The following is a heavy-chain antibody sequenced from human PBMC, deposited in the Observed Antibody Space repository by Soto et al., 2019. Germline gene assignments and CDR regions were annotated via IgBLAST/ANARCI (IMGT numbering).Heavy chain of an antibody. Sequence: ASVKVSCKASGYAFTGFYIHWVRQAPGQGLEWMGWINPKNGGTNYAQRFRGRVIMTRDTATAYMELSSLKSDDTAVYYCARAFCISRTCYLGPAMDVWGQGTTVTVSS. CDR2: INPKNGGT. CDR3: ARAFCISRTCYLGPAMDV. J-gene: IGHJ6*02. V-gene: IGHV1-2*02. CDR1: GYAFTGFY. D-gene: IGHD2-2*01.